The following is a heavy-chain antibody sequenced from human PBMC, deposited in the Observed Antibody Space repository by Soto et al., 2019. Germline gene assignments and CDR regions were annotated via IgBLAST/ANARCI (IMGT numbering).Heavy chain of an antibody. CDR1: GYIFPNFY. J-gene: IGHJ4*02. Sequence: GASVKVSCKPSGYIFPNFYVHWVRQAPGQGLEWMGIIDPSSGTTSYTQKFQGRVTMTTDTSTSTAYMELRSLRSDDTAVYYCARDPPKGRYCSGGSCYPDYWGQGTLVTVSS. CDR2: IDPSSGTT. CDR3: ARDPPKGRYCSGGSCYPDY. V-gene: IGHV1-46*01. D-gene: IGHD2-15*01.